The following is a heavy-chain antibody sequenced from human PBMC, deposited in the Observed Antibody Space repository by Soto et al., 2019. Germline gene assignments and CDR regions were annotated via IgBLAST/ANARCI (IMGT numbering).Heavy chain of an antibody. Sequence: LVNPTETLTLTCTVPGFSLSNARMGVSWIRQPPGKALEWLAHIFSNDEKSYSTSMKTRLTIPKDTSKSHVVFTMTNMDPVDTARYYCARIPYYYDSSGYSLAFDILGQGTMVTVSS. CDR2: IFSNDEK. CDR3: ARIPYYYDSSGYSLAFDI. D-gene: IGHD3-22*01. J-gene: IGHJ3*02. V-gene: IGHV2-26*01. CDR1: GFSLSNARMG.